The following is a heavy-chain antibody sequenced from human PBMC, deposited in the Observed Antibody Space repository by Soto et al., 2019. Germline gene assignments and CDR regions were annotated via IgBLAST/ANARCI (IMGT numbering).Heavy chain of an antibody. J-gene: IGHJ4*02. D-gene: IGHD3-3*01. Sequence: PGGSLRLSCAASGFTFSSYAMSWVRQAPGKGLEWVSAISGSGGSTYYADSVKGRFTISRDNSKNTLYLQMNSLRAEDTAVYYCAPGYPSRITIFGVVIPPPSDWGQGTLVTVSS. V-gene: IGHV3-23*01. CDR1: GFTFSSYA. CDR2: ISGSGGST. CDR3: APGYPSRITIFGVVIPPPSD.